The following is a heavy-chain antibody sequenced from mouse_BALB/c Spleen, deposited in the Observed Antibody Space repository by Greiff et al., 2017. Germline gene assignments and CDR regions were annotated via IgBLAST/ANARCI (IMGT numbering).Heavy chain of an antibody. CDR3: TNYYGSSPYYAMDY. J-gene: IGHJ4*01. CDR1: GYTFTSYW. Sequence: DVQLQESGTVLARPGASVKMSCKASGYTFTSYWMHWVKQRPGQGLEWIGAIYPGNSDTSYNQKFKGKAKLTAVTSTSTAYMELSSLTNEDSAVYYCTNYYGSSPYYAMDYWGQGTSVTVSS. CDR2: IYPGNSDT. V-gene: IGHV1-5*01. D-gene: IGHD1-1*01.